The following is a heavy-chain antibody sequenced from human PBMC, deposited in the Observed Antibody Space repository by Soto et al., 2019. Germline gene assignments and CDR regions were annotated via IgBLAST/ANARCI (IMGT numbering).Heavy chain of an antibody. V-gene: IGHV3-74*01. Sequence: PGGSLRLSCAASGFTFRSYAMSWVRQAPGRGLVWVSRINSDGSSTNYADSVKGRFTISRDNAKNTLFLQMNSLRAEDTAVYYCARVTFSGAFDIWGQGTMVTVSS. CDR2: INSDGSST. J-gene: IGHJ3*02. CDR3: ARVTFSGAFDI. D-gene: IGHD3-10*01. CDR1: GFTFRSYA.